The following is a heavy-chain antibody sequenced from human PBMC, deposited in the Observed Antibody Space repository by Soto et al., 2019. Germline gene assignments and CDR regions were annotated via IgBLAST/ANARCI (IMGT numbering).Heavy chain of an antibody. Sequence: PGGSLRLSCAASGFTFSSYAMGWVRQAPGKGLEWASTLTRSGTTPYAESVRGRFTISRDNSKNTLYLQMDDLRAEDTAVYYCVREFAPGSPNYDYWGLGTLVTVSS. J-gene: IGHJ4*02. V-gene: IGHV3-23*01. CDR1: GFTFSSYA. D-gene: IGHD3-10*01. CDR3: VREFAPGSPNYDY. CDR2: LTRSGTT.